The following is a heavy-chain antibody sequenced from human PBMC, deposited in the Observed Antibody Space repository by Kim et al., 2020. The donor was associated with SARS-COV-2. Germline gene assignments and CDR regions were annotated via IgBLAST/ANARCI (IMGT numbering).Heavy chain of an antibody. CDR3: AREWAVAGAGGHYHYYGLDV. CDR1: GFTFSSYW. V-gene: IGHV3-7*03. D-gene: IGHD6-19*01. J-gene: IGHJ6*02. CDR2: IKQDESEK. Sequence: GGSLRLSCAVSGFTFSSYWMTWVRQAPGQGLEWVANIKQDESEKNYVDSVKGRFTVSRDNAKNSLYLQMNSLRAEDTAVYYCAREWAVAGAGGHYHYYGLDVWGQGTTVTVS.